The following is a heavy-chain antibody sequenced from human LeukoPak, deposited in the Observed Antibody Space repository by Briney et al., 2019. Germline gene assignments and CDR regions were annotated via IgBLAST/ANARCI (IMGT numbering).Heavy chain of an antibody. V-gene: IGHV4-59*01. CDR3: ARDSYYYDSSGYYGCAFDI. CDR2: IYYSGST. Sequence: PSETLSITCTVSGGSISSYYWSWIRQPPGQGLEWIGYIYYSGSTNYNPSLKSRVTISVDTSKNQFSLKLSSVTAADTAVYYCARDSYYYDSSGYYGCAFDIWGQGTMVTVSS. D-gene: IGHD3-22*01. J-gene: IGHJ3*02. CDR1: GGSISSYY.